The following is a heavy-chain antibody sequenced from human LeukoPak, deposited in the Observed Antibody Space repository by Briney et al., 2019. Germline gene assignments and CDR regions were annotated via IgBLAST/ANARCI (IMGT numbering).Heavy chain of an antibody. D-gene: IGHD4-17*01. CDR1: GFTFSSYG. Sequence: GGSLRLSCAASGFTFSSYGMHWVRQAPGKGLEWVAFIRYDGSNRYYADSVKGRFTISRDNSKNTLYLQMNSLRAEDTAVYYWAKDLVTTVATGFDYWGQGTLVTVSS. V-gene: IGHV3-30*02. CDR3: AKDLVTTVATGFDY. J-gene: IGHJ4*02. CDR2: IRYDGSNR.